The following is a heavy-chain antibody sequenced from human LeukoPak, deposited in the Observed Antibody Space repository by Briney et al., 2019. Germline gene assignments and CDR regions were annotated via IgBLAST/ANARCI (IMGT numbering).Heavy chain of an antibody. CDR2: IYYSGST. Sequence: SETLSLTCTVSGGSISSYCWSWIRQPPGKGLEWIGYIYYSGSTNYNPSLKSRVTISVDTSKNQFSLKLSSVTAADTAVYYCARHDYDYNAFDIWGQGTMVTVSS. J-gene: IGHJ3*02. CDR3: ARHDYDYNAFDI. CDR1: GGSISSYC. D-gene: IGHD3-3*01. V-gene: IGHV4-59*08.